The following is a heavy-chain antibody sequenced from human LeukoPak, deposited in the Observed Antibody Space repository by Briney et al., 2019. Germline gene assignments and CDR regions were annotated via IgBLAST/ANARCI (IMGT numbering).Heavy chain of an antibody. Sequence: PGGSLRLTCAASGFTFSRNAMSWVRQAPGKGLEWVSTIFVSSGRTYYADSVKGRFTISRDNAKNSLYLQMNSLRAEDTALYYCAKDPSAIVVVPAARGNWFDPWGQGTLVTVSS. CDR3: AKDPSAIVVVPAARGNWFDP. CDR2: IFVSSGRT. CDR1: GFTFSRNA. J-gene: IGHJ5*02. V-gene: IGHV3-23*01. D-gene: IGHD2-2*01.